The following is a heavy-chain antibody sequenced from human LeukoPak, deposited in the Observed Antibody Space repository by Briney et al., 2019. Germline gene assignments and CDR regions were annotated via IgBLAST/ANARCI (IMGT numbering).Heavy chain of an antibody. V-gene: IGHV3-48*03. CDR1: GFTFSSYT. Sequence: GGSLRLSCVASGFTFSSYTMNWVRQAPGKGLEWVSYITSDGNTIYYGDSVKGRFTISRDNAKNSLYLQMNSLRAEDTAVYYCTRAFNIWGQGTMVTVSS. CDR2: ITSDGNTI. CDR3: TRAFNI. J-gene: IGHJ3*02.